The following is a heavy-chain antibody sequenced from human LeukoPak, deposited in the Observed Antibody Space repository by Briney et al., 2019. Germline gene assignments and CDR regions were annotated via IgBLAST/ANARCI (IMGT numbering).Heavy chain of an antibody. Sequence: PGGSLRLSCAASGFTVSSNYMSWVRQAPGKGLEWVSVICSDGSTYYADSVKGRFTTSRDNSKNTLYLQMNRLRAEDTAMYYCARDPMQMVGGALDAFDIWGQGTMVTVSS. D-gene: IGHD2-8*01. CDR3: ARDPMQMVGGALDAFDI. CDR2: ICSDGST. J-gene: IGHJ3*02. V-gene: IGHV3-53*01. CDR1: GFTVSSNY.